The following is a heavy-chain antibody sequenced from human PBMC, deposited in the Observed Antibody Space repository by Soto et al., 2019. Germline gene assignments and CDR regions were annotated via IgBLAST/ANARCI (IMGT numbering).Heavy chain of an antibody. Sequence: SETLSLTCSVSGGSISSGDYYWSWIRQSPGKGLEWIGYISYSGSTYYNPSLKTRVTISIDTSKNQFSLKLNSVTAADTAVYYCAGFYYNYQNWFDPWGQGTPVTVS. CDR1: GGSISSGDYY. D-gene: IGHD5-12*01. V-gene: IGHV4-30-4*01. J-gene: IGHJ5*02. CDR3: AGFYYNYQNWFDP. CDR2: ISYSGST.